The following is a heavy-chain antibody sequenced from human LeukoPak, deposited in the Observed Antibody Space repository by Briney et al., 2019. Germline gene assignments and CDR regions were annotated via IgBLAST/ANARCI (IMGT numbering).Heavy chain of an antibody. J-gene: IGHJ4*02. Sequence: GGSLRLSCAASGFTFSSYAMHWVRQAPGKGLEWVAVISYDGSNKYYADSVKGRFTISRDNSKNTLYLQMNSLRAEDTAVYYCAKMHYYGSGSFDYWGQGTLVTVSS. CDR1: GFTFSSYA. V-gene: IGHV3-30*18. D-gene: IGHD3-10*01. CDR2: ISYDGSNK. CDR3: AKMHYYGSGSFDY.